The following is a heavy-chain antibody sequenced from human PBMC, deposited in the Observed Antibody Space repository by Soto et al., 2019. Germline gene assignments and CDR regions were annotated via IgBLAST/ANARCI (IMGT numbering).Heavy chain of an antibody. CDR2: ISPSGDNT. V-gene: IGHV3-23*01. J-gene: IGHJ4*02. CDR1: GFTFSSFA. CDR3: AKGSSGNSYSSLDN. D-gene: IGHD3-22*01. Sequence: EVQLLESGGGFVQPGGSLRLSCAASGFTFSSFAMSWVRQAPGKGLEWVSVISPSGDNTYYSDSVKGRFTISRDNSKNTLYLQMNSLRAGDTAAFYCAKGSSGNSYSSLDNWGQGTLVTVSA.